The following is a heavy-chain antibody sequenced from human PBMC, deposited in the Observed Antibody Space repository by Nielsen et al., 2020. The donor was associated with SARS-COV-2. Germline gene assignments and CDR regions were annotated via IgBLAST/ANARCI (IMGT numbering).Heavy chain of an antibody. CDR3: ARGDEWIHAFDI. Sequence: GESLKISCAASGFTFSDYYMSWIRQAPGKGLEWVSYISSSGSTIYYADSVKGRFTISRDNSKNTLYLQMNSLRAEDTAVYYCARGDEWIHAFDIWGQGTMVTVSS. J-gene: IGHJ3*02. D-gene: IGHD3-3*01. V-gene: IGHV3-11*04. CDR1: GFTFSDYY. CDR2: ISSSGSTI.